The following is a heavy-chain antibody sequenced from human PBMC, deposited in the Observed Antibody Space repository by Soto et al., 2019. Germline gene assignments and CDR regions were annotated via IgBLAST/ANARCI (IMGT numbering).Heavy chain of an antibody. V-gene: IGHV1-18*01. D-gene: IGHD5-12*01. CDR3: ARDVGWLRLPNRAFDP. CDR1: GYTFTSYG. CDR2: ISAYNGNT. J-gene: IGHJ5*02. Sequence: QVQLVQSGAEVKKPGASVKVSCKASGYTFTSYGISWVRQAPGQGLEWMGWISAYNGNTNYAQKLQVRVTMTADTPTSTAYMELSSLRSDETAVYYCARDVGWLRLPNRAFDPWGQGTLVTVSS.